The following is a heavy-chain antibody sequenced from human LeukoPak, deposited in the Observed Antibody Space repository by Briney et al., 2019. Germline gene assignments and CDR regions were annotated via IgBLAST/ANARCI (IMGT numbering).Heavy chain of an antibody. CDR1: GFTFSSYA. V-gene: IGHV3-30*04. J-gene: IGHJ4*02. CDR3: ARDLSSGWLDY. CDR2: ISYDGSNK. Sequence: GRSLRLSCAASGFTFSSYAMHWVRQAPGKGLEWVAVISYDGSNKYYADSVKGRFTISRDNSKNTLYLQMNSLRAEDTAVHYCARDLSSGWLDYWGQGTLVTVSS. D-gene: IGHD6-19*01.